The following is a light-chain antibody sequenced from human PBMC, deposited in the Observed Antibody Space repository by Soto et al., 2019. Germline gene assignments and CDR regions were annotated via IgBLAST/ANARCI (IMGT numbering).Light chain of an antibody. CDR1: SSNIGAGYD. CDR3: QSYDSSLSGYV. CDR2: GNS. V-gene: IGLV1-40*01. J-gene: IGLJ1*01. Sequence: QAVVTQPPSVSGAXXXXXXISCTGSSSNIGAGYDVHWYQQLPGTAPKLLIYGNSNRPSGVPDRFSGSKSGTSASLAITGLQAEHEADYYCQSYDSSLSGYVFGTGTKVTVL.